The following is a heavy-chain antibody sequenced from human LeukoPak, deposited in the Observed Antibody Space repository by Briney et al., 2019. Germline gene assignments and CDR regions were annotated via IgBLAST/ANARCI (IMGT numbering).Heavy chain of an antibody. CDR1: GFPFRSYV. J-gene: IGHJ4*02. D-gene: IGHD5-24*01. CDR3: TRVGYIDEGIDY. V-gene: IGHV3-7*04. Sequence: QLGGSLRLSCAASGFPFRSYVMSWVRQAPGKGLEWVANIKQDGSKKSYVDSVKGRFTISRDNAKNSLYLQMNSLRAEDTAIYYCTRVGYIDEGIDYWGQGTLVTVSS. CDR2: IKQDGSKK.